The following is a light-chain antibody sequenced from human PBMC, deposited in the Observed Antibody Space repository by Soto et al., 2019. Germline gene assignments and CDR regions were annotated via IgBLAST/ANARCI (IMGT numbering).Light chain of an antibody. V-gene: IGKV3-20*01. CDR2: GAS. J-gene: IGKJ3*01. Sequence: EIVLTQSPGTLSLSPGERATLSCRASQSVSSSYLAWYQQKPGQAPRLLIYGASSRPAGIPARFSGSGSGTDFTLTISRLEPEDFAVYYCQQYGSSSFTFGPGTKVDIK. CDR1: QSVSSSY. CDR3: QQYGSSSFT.